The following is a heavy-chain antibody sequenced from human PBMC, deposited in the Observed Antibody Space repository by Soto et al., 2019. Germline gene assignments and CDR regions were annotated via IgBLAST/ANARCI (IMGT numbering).Heavy chain of an antibody. CDR3: ASTQYGGKSSGAFDI. CDR2: IYHSGST. J-gene: IGHJ3*02. V-gene: IGHV4-30-2*01. CDR1: GGSISSGGYS. Sequence: QLQLQESGSGLVKPSQTLSLTCAVSGGSISSGGYSWSWIRQPPGKGLEWIGYIYHSGSTYYNPSLKSRCTISVDRSKNQFSLKLSSVTAADTAVYYCASTQYGGKSSGAFDIWGKGTMVTVSS. D-gene: IGHD2-15*01.